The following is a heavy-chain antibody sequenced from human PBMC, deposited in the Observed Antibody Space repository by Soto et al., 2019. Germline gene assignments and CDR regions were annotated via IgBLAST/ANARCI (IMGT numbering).Heavy chain of an antibody. CDR3: ARRPRTSVTGFDN. CDR1: GGSISSSSYY. Sequence: SETLSLTCTVSGGSISSSSYYWGWIRQPPGRGLEWIGSIYYSGSTYYNPSLKSRVTISVDTSKNQFSLKLSSVTAADTAVYYQARRPRTSVTGFDNWGQETLVTVAS. D-gene: IGHD4-4*01. V-gene: IGHV4-39*01. CDR2: IYYSGST. J-gene: IGHJ4*02.